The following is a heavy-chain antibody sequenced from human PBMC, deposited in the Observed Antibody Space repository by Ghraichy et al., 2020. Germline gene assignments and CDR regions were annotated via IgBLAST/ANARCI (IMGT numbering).Heavy chain of an antibody. CDR1: GGSISSNNW. D-gene: IGHD2/OR15-2a*01. CDR3: ASPPLGGGRTFLY. CDR2: IYHGGGT. J-gene: IGHJ4*02. V-gene: IGHV4-4*02. Sequence: SETLSLTCAVSGGSISSNNWWSWVRQPPGKGLEWIGEIYHGGGTNYNPSLKSRLTISIDKSKNQFSLKLSSVTAADTAVYYCASPPLGGGRTFLYWGQGTLVTVSS.